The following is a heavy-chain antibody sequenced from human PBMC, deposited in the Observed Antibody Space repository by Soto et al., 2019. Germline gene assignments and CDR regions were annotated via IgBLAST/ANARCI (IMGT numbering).Heavy chain of an antibody. Sequence: GPSVKVSCKASGYTFTGDYMHWVRQAPGQGLEWMGWINPNSGGTNYAQKFQGRVTMTRDTSISTAYMELSRLRSDDTAVYYCAREYQLLHSSSWYRPYYYGMDVWGQGTTVTVSS. V-gene: IGHV1-2*02. CDR1: GYTFTGDY. CDR3: AREYQLLHSSSWYRPYYYGMDV. D-gene: IGHD6-13*01. J-gene: IGHJ6*02. CDR2: INPNSGGT.